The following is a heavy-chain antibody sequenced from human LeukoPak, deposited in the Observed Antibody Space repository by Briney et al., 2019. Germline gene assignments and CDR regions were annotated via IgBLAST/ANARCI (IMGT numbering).Heavy chain of an antibody. CDR1: GYTFTGYY. V-gene: IGHV1-2*02. CDR2: INPNSGGT. D-gene: IGHD6-6*01. CDR3: AGGPSIAARRIWSEFDY. J-gene: IGHJ4*02. Sequence: RASVKVSCKASGYTFTGYYMHWVRQAPGQGLEWMGWINPNSGGTNYAQKFQGRVTMTRDTSISTVYMELSSLRSEDTAVYYCAGGPSIAARRIWSEFDYWGQGTLVTVSS.